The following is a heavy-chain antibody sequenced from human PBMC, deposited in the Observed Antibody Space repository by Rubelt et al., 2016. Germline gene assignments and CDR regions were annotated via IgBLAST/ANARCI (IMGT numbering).Heavy chain of an antibody. CDR3: ARSPRYDFEDNWFDP. Sequence: QVQLVQSGAEVKKPGSSVKVSCKASGGTFSSYAISWVRQAPGQGLEWMGIINPSGGSTSYAQKFQGRVTMTRDTSTGTVYMELSSLRSEDTAVYYCARSPRYDFEDNWFDPWGQGTLVTVSS. J-gene: IGHJ5*02. D-gene: IGHD3-3*01. CDR2: INPSGGST. V-gene: IGHV1-46*01. CDR1: GGTFSSYA.